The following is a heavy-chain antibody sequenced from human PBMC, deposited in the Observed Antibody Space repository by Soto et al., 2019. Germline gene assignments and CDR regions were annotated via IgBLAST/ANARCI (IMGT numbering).Heavy chain of an antibody. CDR2: ISAYNGNT. V-gene: IGHV1-18*01. D-gene: IGHD1-26*01. CDR1: GYTFASYG. CDR3: ARERVGAMYAFDI. Sequence: GASVKVSCKASGYTFASYGIRWVRQAPGQGLEWMGWISAYNGNTNYAQKLQGRVTMTTDTSTSTAYMELRSLRSDDTAVYYCARERVGAMYAFDIWGQGTMVTVSS. J-gene: IGHJ3*02.